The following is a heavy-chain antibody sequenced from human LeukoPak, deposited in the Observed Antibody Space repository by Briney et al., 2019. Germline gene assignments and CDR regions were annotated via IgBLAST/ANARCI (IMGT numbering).Heavy chain of an antibody. D-gene: IGHD2-21*02. CDR2: IYYSGST. Sequence: PSETLSLTCTVSGGSISSYYWSWIRQPPGKGLEWIGYIYYSGSTYYNPSLKSRVTISVDTSKNQFSLKLSSVTAADTAVYYCARTLHIAVVTAIVVRYFDYWGQGTLVTVSS. V-gene: IGHV4-59*08. CDR3: ARTLHIAVVTAIVVRYFDY. CDR1: GGSISSYY. J-gene: IGHJ4*02.